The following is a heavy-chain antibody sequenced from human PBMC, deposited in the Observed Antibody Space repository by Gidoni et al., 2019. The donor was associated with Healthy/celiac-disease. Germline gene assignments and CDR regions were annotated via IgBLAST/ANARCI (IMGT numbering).Heavy chain of an antibody. CDR1: GFTFSSYA. J-gene: IGHJ4*02. Sequence: EVQLVESGGGLVQPGGSLRPSCAASGFTFSSYARSCVRQAPGKGLEWVSAISGSGGSTYYADSVKGWFTISRDNSKNTLYLQMNSLRAEDTAVYYCAKDCSGGSCSVGFDYWGQGTLVTVSS. V-gene: IGHV3-23*04. CDR3: AKDCSGGSCSVGFDY. D-gene: IGHD2-15*01. CDR2: ISGSGGST.